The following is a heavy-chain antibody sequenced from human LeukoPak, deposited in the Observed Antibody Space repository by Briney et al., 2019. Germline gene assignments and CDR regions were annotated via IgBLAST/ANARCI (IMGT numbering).Heavy chain of an antibody. D-gene: IGHD2-2*01. CDR3: AKGESITSAWFDS. V-gene: IGHV3-30*04. Sequence: GGSLRLSCEASGFNFHNFAMHWVRQAPGKGLEWVAVISSDEINEYYADSVKGRFTISRDNSKNTLYLQINSLRGEDTAVYYCAKGESITSAWFDSWGQGTLVTVSS. J-gene: IGHJ5*01. CDR2: ISSDEINE. CDR1: GFNFHNFA.